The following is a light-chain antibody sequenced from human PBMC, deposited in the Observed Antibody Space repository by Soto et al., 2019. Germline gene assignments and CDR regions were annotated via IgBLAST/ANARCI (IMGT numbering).Light chain of an antibody. V-gene: IGKV3-20*01. J-gene: IGKJ2*01. CDR2: GAS. CDR1: QSVSSSY. CDR3: PQYGSSPAMYT. Sequence: EIVLTQSPGTLSLSPGERATLSCRASQSVSSSYLAWYQQKPGQAPRLLIYGASSRATGIPDRFSGSGSGTDFTLTISRLEPEDFAVYYCPQYGSSPAMYTFGQGTKLEIK.